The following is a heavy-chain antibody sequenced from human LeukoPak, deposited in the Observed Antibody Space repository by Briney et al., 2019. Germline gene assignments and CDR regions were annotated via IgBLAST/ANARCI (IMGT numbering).Heavy chain of an antibody. J-gene: IGHJ4*02. CDR3: AGGAQWLSFDS. Sequence: SETLSLTCTVSGGSISSYYWSWIRQSPGKGLEWIGYINYSGSTNYNPSLKSRVTISVDTSTNQFSLKLSSVTAADTAVYYCAGGAQWLSFDSWGRGTLVTVSS. V-gene: IGHV4-59*08. CDR2: INYSGST. D-gene: IGHD3-22*01. CDR1: GGSISSYY.